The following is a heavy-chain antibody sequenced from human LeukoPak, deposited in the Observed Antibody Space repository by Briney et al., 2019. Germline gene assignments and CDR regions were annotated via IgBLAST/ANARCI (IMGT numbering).Heavy chain of an antibody. Sequence: PSETLSLTCTVSGVSISSYYWSWIRQPAGKGLEWIGRIYTSGSTNYNPSLKSRVAMSVDTSKNQFSLKLSSVTAADTAVYYCARVGASSGFDYWGQGTLVTVSS. V-gene: IGHV4-4*07. CDR1: GVSISSYY. CDR3: ARVGASSGFDY. CDR2: IYTSGST. J-gene: IGHJ4*02. D-gene: IGHD3-22*01.